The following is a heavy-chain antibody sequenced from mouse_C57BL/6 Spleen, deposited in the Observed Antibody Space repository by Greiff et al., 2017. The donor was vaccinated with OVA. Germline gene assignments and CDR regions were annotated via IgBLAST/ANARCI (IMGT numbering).Heavy chain of an antibody. V-gene: IGHV1-75*01. CDR3: ASRRGYYVGAMDY. D-gene: IGHD2-3*01. J-gene: IGHJ4*01. Sequence: QVQLQQSGPELVKPGASVKISCTASGYTFTDYYINWVTQRPGQGLEWIGWIFPGSGSTYYNEQFKGKATLTVDKSSSTAYMLLSSLTSEDSAVYVCASRRGYYVGAMDYWGQGTSVTVSS. CDR1: GYTFTDYY. CDR2: IFPGSGST.